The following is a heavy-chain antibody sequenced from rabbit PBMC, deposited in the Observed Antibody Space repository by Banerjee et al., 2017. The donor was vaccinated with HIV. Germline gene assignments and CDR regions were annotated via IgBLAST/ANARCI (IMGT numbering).Heavy chain of an antibody. Sequence: QEQLVESGGGLVQPEGSLTLTCKASGFTLSSYWMWWVRQAPGKGLEWIGTIYAGSSGSAYYASWVNGRFTISRTSSTTVALQMTSLTAADTATYFCARDLTGVIGWNFNLWGPGTLVTVS. J-gene: IGHJ4*01. CDR2: IYAGSSGSA. CDR3: ARDLTGVIGWNFNL. V-gene: IGHV1S45*01. D-gene: IGHD1-1*01. CDR1: GFTLSSYW.